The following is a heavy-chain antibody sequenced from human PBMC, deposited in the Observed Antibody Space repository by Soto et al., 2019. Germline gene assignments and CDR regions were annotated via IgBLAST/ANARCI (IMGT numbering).Heavy chain of an antibody. CDR1: GGSISSSNW. CDR2: IYHSGST. V-gene: IGHV4-4*02. Sequence: QVQLQESGPGLVKPSGTLSLTCAVSGGSISSSNWWSWVRQPPGKGLEWIGEIYHSGSTNYNPSLRSRVPISVDTSKNQFSLKLSSVTAADTAVYSCARGGRLRHDNWFDPWGQGTLVTVSS. J-gene: IGHJ5*02. CDR3: ARGGRLRHDNWFDP. D-gene: IGHD5-12*01.